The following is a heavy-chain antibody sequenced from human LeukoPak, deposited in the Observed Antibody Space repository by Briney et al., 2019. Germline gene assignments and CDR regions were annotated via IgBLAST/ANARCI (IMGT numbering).Heavy chain of an antibody. CDR3: ARWESPAAGTNFDY. CDR1: GFTFSSYW. J-gene: IGHJ4*02. CDR2: IKQDGSEK. V-gene: IGHV3-7*01. D-gene: IGHD6-13*01. Sequence: GGSLRLSCAASGFTFSSYWMSWVRQAPGKGLEWVANIKQDGSEKYYVDSVKGRFTISRDNAKNSLYLQMNSLRAEGTAVYYCARWESPAAGTNFDYWGQGTLVTVSS.